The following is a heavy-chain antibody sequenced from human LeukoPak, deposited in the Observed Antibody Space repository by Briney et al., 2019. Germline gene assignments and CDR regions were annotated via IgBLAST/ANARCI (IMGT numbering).Heavy chain of an antibody. Sequence: GGSLRLSCAASGFTFSGYWMSWVRQAPGKGLEWVANIKQDGSEKYYVDSVKGRFTISRDNAKNSLYLQMNSLRAEDTAVYYCAKYYYDSSDAFDIWGQGTMVTVSS. CDR1: GFTFSGYW. D-gene: IGHD3-22*01. V-gene: IGHV3-7*01. CDR3: AKYYYDSSDAFDI. J-gene: IGHJ3*02. CDR2: IKQDGSEK.